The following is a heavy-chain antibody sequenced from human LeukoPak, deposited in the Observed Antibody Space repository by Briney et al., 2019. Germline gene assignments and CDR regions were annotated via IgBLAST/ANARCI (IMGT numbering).Heavy chain of an antibody. V-gene: IGHV3-33*01. CDR1: GFTFSSHG. CDR3: ARSYSNHLFGMDV. Sequence: GGSLRLSCAASGFTFSSHGMHWVRQAPGKGLEWVAVIWYDGNNKYYSDSVKGRFTISRDNSKNTLYLQMNSLRAEDTAVYYCARSYSNHLFGMDVWGQGTAVTVSS. D-gene: IGHD4-11*01. J-gene: IGHJ6*02. CDR2: IWYDGNNK.